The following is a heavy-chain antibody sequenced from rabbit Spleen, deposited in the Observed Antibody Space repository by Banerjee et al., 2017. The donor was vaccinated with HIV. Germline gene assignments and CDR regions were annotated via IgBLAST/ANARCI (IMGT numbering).Heavy chain of an antibody. CDR3: VREAGYGGYGDGHL. CDR2: IYAGSSGST. CDR1: GFSFSNSYY. J-gene: IGHJ6*01. D-gene: IGHD6-1*01. V-gene: IGHV1S40*01. Sequence: QSLEESGGGLVQPEGSLTLTCTASGFSFSNSYYMCWVRQAPGKGLEWIACIYAGSSGSTYSATWAKGRFTSSKTSSTTVTLQMTSLPVADTATYFCVREAGYGGYGDGHLWGQGTLVTVS.